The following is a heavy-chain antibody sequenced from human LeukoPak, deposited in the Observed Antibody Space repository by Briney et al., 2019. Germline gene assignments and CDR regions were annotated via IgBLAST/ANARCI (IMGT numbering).Heavy chain of an antibody. CDR1: GYTFTSYG. D-gene: IGHD3-22*01. V-gene: IGHV1-18*01. CDR2: ISAYNGNT. J-gene: IGHJ4*02. CDR3: ARHKYYYDSSGYYYDPYYFDY. Sequence: GASVKVSCKASGYTFTSYGISWVRQAPGQGLEWMGWISAYNGNTNYAQKLQGRVTMTTDTSTSTAYMELRSLRSDDTAVYYCARHKYYYDSSGYYYDPYYFDYWGQGTLVTVSS.